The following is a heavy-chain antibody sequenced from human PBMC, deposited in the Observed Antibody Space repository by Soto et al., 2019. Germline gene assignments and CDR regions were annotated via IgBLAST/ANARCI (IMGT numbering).Heavy chain of an antibody. J-gene: IGHJ4*02. Sequence: QVQLVQSGGGVVQPGGSLRLSCAASGFSFSGYGMHWVRQAPGKGLEWVAVISNDGYRKYSADSVKGRFTISRDNSENTLYLQMNNLRTEDTAVYYCAKGLFDYSNSVLQKNYFDYWGQGTLVTVSS. CDR1: GFSFSGYG. CDR2: ISNDGYRK. D-gene: IGHD6-6*01. V-gene: IGHV3-30*18. CDR3: AKGLFDYSNSVLQKNYFDY.